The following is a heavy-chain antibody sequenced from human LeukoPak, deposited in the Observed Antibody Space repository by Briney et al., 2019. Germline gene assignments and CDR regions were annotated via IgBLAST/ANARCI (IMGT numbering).Heavy chain of an antibody. CDR2: IYYSGST. J-gene: IGHJ5*02. CDR3: ARDIASNWFDP. D-gene: IGHD6-13*01. CDR1: GGSIGSYY. V-gene: IGHV4-59*01. Sequence: PSETLSLTCSVSGGSIGSYYWSWIRQPPGKGLEWIGYIYYSGSTNYNPSPKSRVTISVDTSKNQFSLKLSSVTAADTAVYYCARDIASNWFDPWGQGTLVTVSS.